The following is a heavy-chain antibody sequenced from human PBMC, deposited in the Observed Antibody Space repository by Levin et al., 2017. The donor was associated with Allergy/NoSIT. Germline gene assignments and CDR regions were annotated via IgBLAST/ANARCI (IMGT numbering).Heavy chain of an antibody. D-gene: IGHD5-18*01. V-gene: IGHV4-39*01. CDR2: IYYSGST. Sequence: SETLSLTCTVSGDSISSTRHYWGWIRQPPGKGLEWIGSIYYSGSTYYNPSLKSRVTISVDTSENQFSLELNSMTAADTAVYYCARRVVDTADVYFDYWGQGTLVTVPS. J-gene: IGHJ4*02. CDR1: GDSISSTRHY. CDR3: ARRVVDTADVYFDY.